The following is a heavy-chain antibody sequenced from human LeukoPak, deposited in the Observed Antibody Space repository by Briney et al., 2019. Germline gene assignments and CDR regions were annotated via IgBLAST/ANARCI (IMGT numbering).Heavy chain of an antibody. CDR1: GYTFTGYY. CDR2: INPNSGGT. Sequence: ASVKVSCKASGYTFTGYYMHWVRQAPGQGLEWMGWINPNSGGTNYAQKFQGRVTMTRDTSISTAYMELSRLRSDDTAVYYCARVATRQNFYYDSSGYSPRAEYFQHWGQGTLVTVSS. J-gene: IGHJ1*01. V-gene: IGHV1-2*02. D-gene: IGHD3-22*01. CDR3: ARVATRQNFYYDSSGYSPRAEYFQH.